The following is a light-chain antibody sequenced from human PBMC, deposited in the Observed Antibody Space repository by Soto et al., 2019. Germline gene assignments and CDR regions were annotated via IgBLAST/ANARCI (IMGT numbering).Light chain of an antibody. CDR1: QSVSSY. CDR3: QQRSNWPPT. Sequence: EIVLTQSPVTLSLSPGERATLSCRASQSVSSYLAWYQQKPGQAPRLLIYDASNRATGIPARFSGSGSGTDFTLTISSLEPEYFAVYYCQQRSNWPPTFGGGTKVEIK. V-gene: IGKV3-11*01. CDR2: DAS. J-gene: IGKJ4*01.